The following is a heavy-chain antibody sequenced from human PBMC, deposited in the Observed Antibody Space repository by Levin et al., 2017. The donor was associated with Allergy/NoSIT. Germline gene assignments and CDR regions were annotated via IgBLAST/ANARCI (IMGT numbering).Heavy chain of an antibody. CDR2: ISNSGGTI. CDR1: GFAFSDYY. CDR3: RLRYGTDV. J-gene: IGHJ6*02. D-gene: IGHD4-17*01. Sequence: GGSLRLSCAASGFAFSDYYINWIRQAPGKGLEWVAYISNSGGTIYYTDSVKGRFTISRDNAKNSVYLQMNSLRAEDTAVYYCRLRYGTDVWGQGTTVIVSS. V-gene: IGHV3-11*01.